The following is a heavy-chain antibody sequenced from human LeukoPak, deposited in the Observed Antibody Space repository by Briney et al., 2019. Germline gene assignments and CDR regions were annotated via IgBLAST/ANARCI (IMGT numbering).Heavy chain of an antibody. CDR1: GGSISSGSYY. CDR2: IYTSGST. CDR3: ARSLGYCSGGSCFDY. Sequence: SQTLSLTCTVSGGSISSGSYYWSWIRQPAGKGLEGIGRIYTSGSTNYNPSLKSRVTISVDTSKNQFSLKLSSVTAADTAVYYCARSLGYCSGGSCFDYWGQGTLVTVSS. V-gene: IGHV4-61*02. J-gene: IGHJ4*02. D-gene: IGHD2-15*01.